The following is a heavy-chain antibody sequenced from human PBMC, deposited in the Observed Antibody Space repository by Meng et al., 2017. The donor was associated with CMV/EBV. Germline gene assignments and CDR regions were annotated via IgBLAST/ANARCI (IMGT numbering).Heavy chain of an antibody. V-gene: IGHV1-69*10. J-gene: IGHJ6*02. CDR2: IIPILGIA. CDR1: GGTFSSYA. CDR3: ARGGYCSSTSCRDYYYYGMDV. D-gene: IGHD2-2*01. Sequence: LVKVSCKASGGTFSSYAISWVRQAPGQGLEWMGGIIPILGIANYAQKFQGRVTITADKSTSTAYMELSSLRSEDTAVYYCARGGYCSSTSCRDYYYYGMDVWGQGTTVTVSS.